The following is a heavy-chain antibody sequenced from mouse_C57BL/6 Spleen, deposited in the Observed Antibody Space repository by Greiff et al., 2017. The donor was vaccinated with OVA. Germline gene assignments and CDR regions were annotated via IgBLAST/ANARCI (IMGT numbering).Heavy chain of an antibody. Sequence: EVQLVESGPGLVKPSQSLSLTCSVTGYSITSGYYWNWIRQFPGNKLEWMGYISYDGSNNYNPSLKNRISITRDTSKNQFFLKLNSVTTEDTATYYCARGRSSYWYFDVWGTGTTVTVSS. CDR1: GYSITSGYY. V-gene: IGHV3-6*01. CDR2: ISYDGSN. D-gene: IGHD1-3*01. J-gene: IGHJ1*03. CDR3: ARGRSSYWYFDV.